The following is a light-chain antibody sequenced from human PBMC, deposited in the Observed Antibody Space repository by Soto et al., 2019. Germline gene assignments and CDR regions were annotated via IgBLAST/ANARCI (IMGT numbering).Light chain of an antibody. CDR3: QQYGSSLL. CDR2: GAS. V-gene: IGKV3-20*01. J-gene: IGKJ1*01. Sequence: EIVLTQSPGTLSLSPGERATLSCRASQSVSSSYLAWYQQKPGQAPRLLIYGASSRATGIPDRFSGSGSGKYFTLTISRLEPEDFAVYYCQQYGSSLLFGQGTKVEIK. CDR1: QSVSSSY.